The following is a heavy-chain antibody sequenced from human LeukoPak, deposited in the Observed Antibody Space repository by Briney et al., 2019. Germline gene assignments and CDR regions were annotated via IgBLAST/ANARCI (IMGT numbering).Heavy chain of an antibody. J-gene: IGHJ4*02. V-gene: IGHV3-7*01. CDR3: AKDPSATVTPNYFDY. CDR1: GFIFSSHW. D-gene: IGHD4-11*01. CDR2: IKEDGSEN. Sequence: PRGSLRLSCAASGFIFSSHWMSWVRQAPGKGLEWVASIKEDGSENSYMDSVKGRFTISRDNAKNTLFLQMDGLRTEDTAVYYCAKDPSATVTPNYFDYWGQGTLVTVSS.